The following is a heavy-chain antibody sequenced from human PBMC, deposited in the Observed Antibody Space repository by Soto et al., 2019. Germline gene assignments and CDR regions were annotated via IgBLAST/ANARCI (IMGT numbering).Heavy chain of an antibody. CDR2: ISRNSGSI. J-gene: IGHJ6*03. V-gene: IGHV3-9*01. D-gene: IGHD6-25*01. Sequence: EVQLVESGGGLVQPGRSLRLSCAASGFTFDDYAMHWVRQAPGKGLEWVSGISRNSGSIGYADSVKGRFTISRDNAKNSLYLQMNSLRAEDTALYYCAKDIGSSDYYYMDVWGKGTTVTVSS. CDR3: AKDIGSSDYYYMDV. CDR1: GFTFDDYA.